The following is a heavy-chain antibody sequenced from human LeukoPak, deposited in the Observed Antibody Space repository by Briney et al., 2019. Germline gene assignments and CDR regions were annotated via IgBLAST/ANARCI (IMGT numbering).Heavy chain of an antibody. CDR2: INSDGSST. J-gene: IGHJ5*02. Sequence: GGSLRLSCAASGFTFSSYWMHWVRHAPGKGLEWVSRINSDGSSTSYADSVKGRFTISRDNAKNTLYLQMNSLRAEDTAVYYCASIAAAGTRADPWGQGTLVTVSS. CDR1: GFTFSSYW. V-gene: IGHV3-74*01. CDR3: ASIAAAGTRADP. D-gene: IGHD6-13*01.